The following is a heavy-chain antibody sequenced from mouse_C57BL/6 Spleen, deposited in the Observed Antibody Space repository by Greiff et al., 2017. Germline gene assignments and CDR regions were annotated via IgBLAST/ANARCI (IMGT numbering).Heavy chain of an antibody. CDR2: IDPSDSYT. CDR3: ARDYYSTGAYYFDY. CDR1: GYTFTSYW. V-gene: IGHV1-59*01. D-gene: IGHD2-5*01. J-gene: IGHJ2*01. Sequence: QVQLQQPGAELVRPGTSVKLSCKASGYTFTSYWMHWVKQRPGQGLEWIGVIDPSDSYTNYNQKFKGKATLTVDTSSSTAYMQLSSLTSEDSAVYYCARDYYSTGAYYFDYWGQGTTLTVSS.